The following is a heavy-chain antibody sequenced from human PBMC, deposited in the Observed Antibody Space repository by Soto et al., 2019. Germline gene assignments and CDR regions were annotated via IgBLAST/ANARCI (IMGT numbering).Heavy chain of an antibody. CDR1: GFSFTNGW. CDR3: TTDRYDSSGYYQADI. V-gene: IGHV3-15*07. CDR2: IKGENEGGTT. D-gene: IGHD3-22*01. Sequence: GGSLRLSCAASGFSFTNGWMNWVRQAPGKGLDWVGHIKGENEGGTTDYAAPVKGRFTISRDDSKNTLYLQMNSLKTEDTGVYYCTTDRYDSSGYYQADIWGQGTTVTVSS. J-gene: IGHJ3*02.